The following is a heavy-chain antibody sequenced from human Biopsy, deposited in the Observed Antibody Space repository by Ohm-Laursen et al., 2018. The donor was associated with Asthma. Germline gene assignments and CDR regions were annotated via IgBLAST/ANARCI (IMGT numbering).Heavy chain of an antibody. CDR1: GFAFNNSS. D-gene: IGHD3-22*01. CDR2: ISASGVRT. Sequence: SLRLSCAASGFAFNNSSMTWVRQAPGKGLEWVSSISASGVRTFYADSVKGRFTVSRDSSRNTLYLQLSTLRVEDTAVYFCAKIITDRQKANNWFDPWGRGTLVTVSS. V-gene: IGHV3-23*01. CDR3: AKIITDRQKANNWFDP. J-gene: IGHJ5*02.